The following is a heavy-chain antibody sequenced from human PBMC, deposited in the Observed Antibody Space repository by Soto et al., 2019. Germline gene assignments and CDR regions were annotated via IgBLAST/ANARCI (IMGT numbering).Heavy chain of an antibody. CDR1: GFAFNDSA. J-gene: IGHJ4*02. V-gene: IGHV3-73*01. CDR2: VRSKTNNYAT. D-gene: IGHD2-15*01. CDR3: TNNVV. Sequence: DVQVVQSGGGFVQPGGSLKLSCAASGFAFNDSAMHCVRQASGKGLEWVARVRSKTNNYATAYPVSVRGRFTVSRDDSMGTTYLQMNSLKTEDTAMYYCTNNVVGGQGVLVTVSS.